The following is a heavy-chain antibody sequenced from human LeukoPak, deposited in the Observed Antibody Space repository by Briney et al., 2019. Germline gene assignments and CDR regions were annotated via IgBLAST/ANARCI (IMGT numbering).Heavy chain of an antibody. CDR1: GGSFSGYY. V-gene: IGHV4-34*12. CDR3: ARAAKYYYDSSGYD. D-gene: IGHD3-22*01. CDR2: IIYSGTTT. Sequence: SETLSLTCAVYGGSFSGYYWIWIRQSPGKGLEWIGEIIYSGTTTNYNPSLKSRVTISVDTSKNQFSLKLNSVTAADTAVYYCARAAKYYYDSSGYDWGQGTLVTVSS. J-gene: IGHJ4*02.